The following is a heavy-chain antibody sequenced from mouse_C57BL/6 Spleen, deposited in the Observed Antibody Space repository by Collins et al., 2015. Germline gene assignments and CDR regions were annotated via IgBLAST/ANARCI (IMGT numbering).Heavy chain of an antibody. CDR1: GYTFTDYY. Sequence: EVQLQQSGPVLVKPGASVKMSCKASGYTFTDYYMNWVKQSHGKSLEWIGVINPYNGGTSYNQKFKGKATLTVDKSSSTAYMELNSLTSEDSAVYYCARGPADYYAMDYWGQGTSVTVSS. V-gene: IGHV1-19*01. CDR3: ARGPADYYAMDY. CDR2: INPYNGGT. J-gene: IGHJ4*01.